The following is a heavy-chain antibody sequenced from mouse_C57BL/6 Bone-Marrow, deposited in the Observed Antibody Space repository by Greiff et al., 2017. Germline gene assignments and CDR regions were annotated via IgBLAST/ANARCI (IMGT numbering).Heavy chain of an antibody. CDR2: IWPGGGT. CDR1: GFSLTSYA. V-gene: IGHV2-9-1*01. J-gene: IGHJ4*01. CDR3: ARKPMITNYYAMDY. Sequence: QVQLKESGPGLVAPSQSLSITCNVSGFSLTSYAISWVRQPPGKGLEWLGVIWPGGGTNYNSAHKSRLSISKDNSKGQVFLKKNSLQTDDTARYYCARKPMITNYYAMDYWGQGNAVTVSS. D-gene: IGHD2-4*01.